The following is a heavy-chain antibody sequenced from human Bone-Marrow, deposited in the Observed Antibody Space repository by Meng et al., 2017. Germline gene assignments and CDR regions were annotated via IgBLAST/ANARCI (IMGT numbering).Heavy chain of an antibody. J-gene: IGHJ4*02. Sequence: GESLKIPCAASGFTFSRYAMSWVRQATGKGLEGVANIKQDGSEKYYVDAVKGRFTISRDNAKNSLYLQMNSLSAEDTAVYYCAREGGSYYDSSGYRYFDYWGQGTLVTVSS. V-gene: IGHV3-7*01. CDR1: GFTFSRYA. CDR3: AREGGSYYDSSGYRYFDY. D-gene: IGHD3-22*01. CDR2: IKQDGSEK.